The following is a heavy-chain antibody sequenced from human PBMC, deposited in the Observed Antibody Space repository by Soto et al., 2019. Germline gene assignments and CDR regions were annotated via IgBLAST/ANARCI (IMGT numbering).Heavy chain of an antibody. CDR2: IIPIFGTA. Sequence: QVQLVQSGAEVKKPGSSVKVSCKASGGTFSSYAISWVRQAPGQGLEWMGGIIPIFGTANYAQKFQGRVTITADESKSTDYRELSSLRSEDTSVYYWASRDGYNYRRSMFDYWGQGTLGTVSS. CDR1: GGTFSSYA. CDR3: ASRDGYNYRRSMFDY. J-gene: IGHJ4*02. V-gene: IGHV1-69*12. D-gene: IGHD5-12*01.